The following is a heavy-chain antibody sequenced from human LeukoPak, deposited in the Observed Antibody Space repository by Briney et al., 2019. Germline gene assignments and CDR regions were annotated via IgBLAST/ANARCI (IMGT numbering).Heavy chain of an antibody. D-gene: IGHD2-15*01. J-gene: IGHJ4*01. CDR2: INWNGGST. CDR3: ARDRGYCSGGSCSFDY. Sequence: GGSLRLSCAASGFTFDDYGMSWVRQAPGKGLEWVSGINWNGGSTGYADSVKGRFTISRDNAKNSLYLQMNSLRAEDTALYYCARDRGYCSGGSCSFDYWGHGTLVTVSS. CDR1: GFTFDDYG. V-gene: IGHV3-20*04.